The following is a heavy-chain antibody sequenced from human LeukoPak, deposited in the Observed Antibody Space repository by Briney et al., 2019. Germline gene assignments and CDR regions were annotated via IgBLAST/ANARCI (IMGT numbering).Heavy chain of an antibody. Sequence: GGSLRLSCAASGFTFSSYEMNWVRQAPGKGLEWVSYISFSSATIHYADSVKGRFTISRDNSKSSLYLQMNSLRAEDTALYYCTKAASSSPGGFDPWGQGTLVTVSS. V-gene: IGHV3-48*03. J-gene: IGHJ5*02. CDR3: TKAASSSPGGFDP. CDR2: ISFSSATI. CDR1: GFTFSSYE.